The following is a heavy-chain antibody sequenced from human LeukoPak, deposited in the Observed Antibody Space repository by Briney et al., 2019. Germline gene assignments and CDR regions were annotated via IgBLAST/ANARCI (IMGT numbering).Heavy chain of an antibody. CDR2: INSDGSST. Sequence: GGSLRLSCAASGFTFSSYWMHWVRQAPGKGLVWVSRINSDGSSTSYADSVKGRFTISRDNAKNTLYLQMNSLRAEDTAVYYCATRCSGGSCYPPFDYWGQGTLVTVSS. CDR1: GFTFSSYW. J-gene: IGHJ4*02. D-gene: IGHD2-15*01. CDR3: ATRCSGGSCYPPFDY. V-gene: IGHV3-74*01.